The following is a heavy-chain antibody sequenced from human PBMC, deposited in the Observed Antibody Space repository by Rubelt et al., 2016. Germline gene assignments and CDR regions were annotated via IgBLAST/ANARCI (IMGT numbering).Heavy chain of an antibody. V-gene: IGHV1-46*01. Sequence: QVQLVQSGAEVKKPGSSVKVSCKASGGTFSSYAISWVRQAPGQGLEWMGIINPSGGSTSYAQKFQGRVTMTRDTSTSTVYMELSSLRSEGTAVYYFARGVIVGATTQPYFDYWGQGTLVTVSS. CDR3: ARGVIVGATTQPYFDY. CDR1: GGTFSSYA. CDR2: INPSGGST. J-gene: IGHJ4*02. D-gene: IGHD1-26*01.